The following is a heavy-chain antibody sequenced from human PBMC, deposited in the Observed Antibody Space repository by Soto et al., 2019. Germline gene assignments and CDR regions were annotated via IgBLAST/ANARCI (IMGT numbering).Heavy chain of an antibody. CDR1: GLTFRSYA. Sequence: GGSLRPSCAASGLTFRSYAMGWVRQGPGKGLEWVAVVSIGGSTHYADSVRGRFTISRDNSKNTLSLQMNSLTAEDTAVYFCAKRRGGGGHFDYWGQGALVTVSS. J-gene: IGHJ4*02. V-gene: IGHV3-23*01. CDR3: AKRRGGGGHFDY. D-gene: IGHD2-15*01. CDR2: VSIGGST.